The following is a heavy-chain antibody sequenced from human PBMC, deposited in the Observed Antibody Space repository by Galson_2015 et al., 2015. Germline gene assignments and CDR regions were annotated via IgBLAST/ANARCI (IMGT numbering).Heavy chain of an antibody. CDR1: GDSITSGDW. CDR2: IYRSGNT. V-gene: IGHV4-4*02. D-gene: IGHD6-19*01. J-gene: IGHJ4*01. CDR3: ARGGWYGDTIGF. Sequence: LSLTCAVSGDSITSGDWWSWVRQPPGKGLEWIGEIYRSGNTNFNPSLKSRVTISLDKSKNQFSLKMTSLTAADTAFYYCARGGWYGDTIGFWGRGTLVTVSS.